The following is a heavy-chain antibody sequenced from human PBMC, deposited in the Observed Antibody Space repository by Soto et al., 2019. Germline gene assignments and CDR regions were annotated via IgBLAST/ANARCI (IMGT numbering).Heavy chain of an antibody. CDR1: GGSFSGYY. Sequence: PSETLSLTCAVYGGSFSGYYWSWIRQPPGKGLEWIGEINHSGSTNYNPSLKSRVTISVDTSKNQFSLKLSSVTAADTAVYYCATSNWFDPWGQGTQVTVSS. CDR2: INHSGST. CDR3: ATSNWFDP. J-gene: IGHJ5*02. V-gene: IGHV4-34*01.